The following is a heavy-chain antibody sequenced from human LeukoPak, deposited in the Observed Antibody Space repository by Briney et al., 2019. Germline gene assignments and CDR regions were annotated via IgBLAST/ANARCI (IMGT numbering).Heavy chain of an antibody. D-gene: IGHD2-21*02. Sequence: GGSLRLSCAASGFTFSSYAMSWVRQAPGKGLEWVSAISGSGGSTYYADSVKGRFTISRDNSKNTLYLQMNSLRAEDTAVYYCAKGSPYCGGDCYSTFLDAFDIWGQGTMVTVSS. CDR2: ISGSGGST. CDR3: AKGSPYCGGDCYSTFLDAFDI. CDR1: GFTFSSYA. V-gene: IGHV3-23*01. J-gene: IGHJ3*02.